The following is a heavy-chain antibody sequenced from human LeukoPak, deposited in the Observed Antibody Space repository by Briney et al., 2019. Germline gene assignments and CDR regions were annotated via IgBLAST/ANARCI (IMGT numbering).Heavy chain of an antibody. D-gene: IGHD3-22*01. CDR3: ARDRPDYYDSSAYLRGLYSAFGY. V-gene: IGHV1-18*01. CDR1: GYTFTSYG. CDR2: ISAYNGNT. Sequence: ASVTVTFKASGYTFTSYGISWVRQAPGQGLEWMGWISAYNGNTKYAQKVQGRVTMTTDTSTSTAYMELRSLRSDDTAVYYCARDRPDYYDSSAYLRGLYSAFGYWGQGTLVTVSS. J-gene: IGHJ4*02.